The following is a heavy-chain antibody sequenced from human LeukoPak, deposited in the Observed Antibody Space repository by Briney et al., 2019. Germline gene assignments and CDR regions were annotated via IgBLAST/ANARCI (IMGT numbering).Heavy chain of an antibody. Sequence: PGGSLRISCATSGFTFSIYWMSWVRQAPGKGLEWVANILQDGSERYYVDSVKGRFIISRDNSKSSLYLQMNSLSAEDTAVYYCARVSSGHYNAFDIWGQGTMVTVSS. V-gene: IGHV3-7*01. D-gene: IGHD3-22*01. CDR3: ARVSSGHYNAFDI. CDR1: GFTFSIYW. J-gene: IGHJ3*02. CDR2: ILQDGSER.